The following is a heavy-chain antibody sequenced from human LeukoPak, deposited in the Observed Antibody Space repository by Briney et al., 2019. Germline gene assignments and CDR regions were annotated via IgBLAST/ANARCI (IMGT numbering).Heavy chain of an antibody. CDR1: GFTFDDYA. V-gene: IGHV3-43*02. CDR3: ANAVVATRADAFDI. D-gene: IGHD2-15*01. CDR2: ISGDDGST. Sequence: GGSLRLSCAASGFTFDDYAMHWVRQAPGKGLEWVSLISGDDGSTYYADSVKGRFTISRDNSKNSLYLQMNSLRTEDTALYYCANAVVATRADAFDIWGQGTMVTVSS. J-gene: IGHJ3*02.